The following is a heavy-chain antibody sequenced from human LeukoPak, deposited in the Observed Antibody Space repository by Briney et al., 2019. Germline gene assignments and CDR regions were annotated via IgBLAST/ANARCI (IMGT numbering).Heavy chain of an antibody. CDR2: ISAYNGNT. CDR3: ARPFRRCSSGWYELGFDY. D-gene: IGHD6-19*01. V-gene: IGHV1-18*01. Sequence: ASVKVSCKASGYTFTSYGISWVRQAPGQGLEWMGWISAYNGNTNYAQKLQGRVTMTTDTSISTAYMELSRLRSDDTAVYYCARPFRRCSSGWYELGFDYWGQGTLVTVSS. J-gene: IGHJ4*02. CDR1: GYTFTSYG.